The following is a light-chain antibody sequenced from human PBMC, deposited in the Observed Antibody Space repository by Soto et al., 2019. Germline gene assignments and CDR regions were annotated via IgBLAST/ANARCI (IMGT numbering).Light chain of an antibody. CDR3: QQSYSTPFT. Sequence: DIQMTHSPSTLSASVGDRVTITFRASQGISGWLAWYQQKPGKAPKLLIYDASSLESGVPSRFSGSGSGTEFTLTISSVQPEDFGTYYCQQSYSTPFTFGPGTKVDIK. J-gene: IGKJ3*01. V-gene: IGKV1-5*01. CDR1: QGISGW. CDR2: DAS.